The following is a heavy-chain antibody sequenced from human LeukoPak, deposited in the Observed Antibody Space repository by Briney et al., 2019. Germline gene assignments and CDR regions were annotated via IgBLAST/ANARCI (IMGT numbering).Heavy chain of an antibody. CDR3: ARDLKHIVVVTAISWFDP. V-gene: IGHV1-46*01. Sequence: ASVKVSCKASGYTFTSYYMHWVRQATGQGLEWMGIINPSGGSTSYAQKFQGRVTMTRDTSTSTVYMELSSLRSEDTAVYYCARDLKHIVVVTAISWFDPWGQGTLVTVSS. CDR1: GYTFTSYY. J-gene: IGHJ5*02. D-gene: IGHD2-21*02. CDR2: INPSGGST.